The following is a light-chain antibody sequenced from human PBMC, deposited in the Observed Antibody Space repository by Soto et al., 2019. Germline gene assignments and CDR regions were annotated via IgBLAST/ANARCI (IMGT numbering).Light chain of an antibody. CDR2: DST. J-gene: IGKJ5*01. Sequence: IGLTPSPATLSLSPWTRATLSCRASQSIPTSLAWYQQKPGQPPRLVVYDSTLRANGVPDRFGGSRSGTEFTLTINNLEPEDFAVYYCQQRNVWPPITFGQGTRLEIK. CDR1: QSIPTS. CDR3: QQRNVWPPIT. V-gene: IGKV3-11*01.